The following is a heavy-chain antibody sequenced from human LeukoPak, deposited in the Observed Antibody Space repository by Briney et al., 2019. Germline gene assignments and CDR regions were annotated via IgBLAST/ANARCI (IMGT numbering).Heavy chain of an antibody. Sequence: PGGSLRISCAASGFTFISYGMHWVRQAPAKGLAWVAVISYDGSNKYYADSVKGRFTISRDNSKNTLYLQMNSLRAEDTAVYYCAKLSDCSGGSCYSENYFDYWGQGTLVTVSS. D-gene: IGHD2-15*01. CDR2: ISYDGSNK. CDR1: GFTFISYG. CDR3: AKLSDCSGGSCYSENYFDY. J-gene: IGHJ4*02. V-gene: IGHV3-30*18.